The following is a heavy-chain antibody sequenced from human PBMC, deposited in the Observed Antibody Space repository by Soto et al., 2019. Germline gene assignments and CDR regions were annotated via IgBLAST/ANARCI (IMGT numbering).Heavy chain of an antibody. V-gene: IGHV1-46*01. Sequence: GASVKVSCKASGYTFTNYYLHWVRQAPGQGLEWMGVMHPSGGSTTFALKFQGRVTMTRDTSISTAYMELSRLRSDDTAVYYCARDQRNRWLVRGYYYGMDVWGQGTTVTVSS. CDR2: MHPSGGST. CDR1: GYTFTNYY. CDR3: ARDQRNRWLVRGYYYGMDV. D-gene: IGHD6-6*01. J-gene: IGHJ6*02.